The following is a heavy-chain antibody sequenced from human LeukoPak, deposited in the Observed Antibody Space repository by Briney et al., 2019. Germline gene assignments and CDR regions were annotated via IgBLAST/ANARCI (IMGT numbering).Heavy chain of an antibody. V-gene: IGHV3-48*03. J-gene: IGHJ4*02. Sequence: GGSLRLSCAASGFTFSSYEMTWVRQAPGKGLGYISYISNSGHNVYYADSVKGRFTISRDNAKSSLYLQVDSLRAEDTAVYYCARDQGKYSHGQLDYWGQGILVTVSA. D-gene: IGHD5-18*01. CDR3: ARDQGKYSHGQLDY. CDR1: GFTFSSYE. CDR2: ISNSGHNV.